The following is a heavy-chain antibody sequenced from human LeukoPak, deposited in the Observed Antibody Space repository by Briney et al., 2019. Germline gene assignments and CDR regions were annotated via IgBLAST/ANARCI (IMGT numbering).Heavy chain of an antibody. CDR2: INHSGST. D-gene: IGHD4-17*01. CDR1: GGSFSGYY. CDR3: ARARVTTVTTGSPFDY. V-gene: IGHV4-34*01. J-gene: IGHJ4*02. Sequence: SETLSLTCAVYGGSFSGYYWSWIRQPPGKGLEWFREINHSGSTNYNPSLKSRVTISVDTSKNQFSLKLSSVTAADTAVYYCARARVTTVTTGSPFDYWGQGTLVTVSS.